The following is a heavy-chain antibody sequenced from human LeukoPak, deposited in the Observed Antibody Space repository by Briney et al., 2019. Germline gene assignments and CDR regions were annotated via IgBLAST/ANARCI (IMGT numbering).Heavy chain of an antibody. Sequence: GGSLRLSCAASGITFSSYWMSWVRQAPGKGLEWVANIKQDGSEKYYVDSVKGRFTISRDNAKNSLYLQMNSLRAEDTAVYYCARDRRGSSSTQAIDYWGQGTLVTVSS. CDR1: GITFSSYW. CDR3: ARDRRGSSSTQAIDY. V-gene: IGHV3-7*01. D-gene: IGHD6-6*01. CDR2: IKQDGSEK. J-gene: IGHJ4*02.